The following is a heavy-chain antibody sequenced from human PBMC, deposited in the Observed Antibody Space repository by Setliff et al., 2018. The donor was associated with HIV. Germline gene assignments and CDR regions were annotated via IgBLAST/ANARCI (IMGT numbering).Heavy chain of an antibody. CDR2: INHSANT. J-gene: IGHJ4*02. D-gene: IGHD5-18*01. Sequence: SETLSLTCEVYGGSFSDYYYTWIRQSPGKGLEWIGEINHSANTMDNASLKGRVTLSVDASKNQFSLKLSSVTAADTAVYYCARDAPWDSYGLDYWGQGTLVTVSS. V-gene: IGHV4-34*10. CDR1: GGSFSDYY. CDR3: ARDAPWDSYGLDY.